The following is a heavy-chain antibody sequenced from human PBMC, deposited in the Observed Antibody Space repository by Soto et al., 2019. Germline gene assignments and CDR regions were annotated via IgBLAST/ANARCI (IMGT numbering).Heavy chain of an antibody. V-gene: IGHV4-39*01. CDR1: GGSISSSSYY. J-gene: IGHJ5*02. CDR3: ARQGYCSGGSCYLFDP. CDR2: IYYSGST. D-gene: IGHD2-15*01. Sequence: SETLSLTCTVSGGSISSSSYYWGWIRQPPGKGLEWIGSIYYSGSTYYNPSLKSRVTISVDTSKNQFSLKLSSVTAADTAVYYCARQGYCSGGSCYLFDPWGQGTLVTV.